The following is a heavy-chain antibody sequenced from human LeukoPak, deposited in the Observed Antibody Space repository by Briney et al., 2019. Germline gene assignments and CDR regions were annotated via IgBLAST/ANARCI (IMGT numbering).Heavy chain of an antibody. CDR3: VRDNYGGILDF. D-gene: IGHD2-21*01. J-gene: IGHJ4*02. CDR1: GFTFTRYT. Sequence: GGSLRLSCAASGFTFTRYTMHWVRQAPGKGLEWVAVVLYDGSNKYYADSVNGRFTLSRDNSKNTLSLQMNTLRADDTAVYYCVRDNYGGILDFWGQGTLVTVSS. V-gene: IGHV3-30*04. CDR2: VLYDGSNK.